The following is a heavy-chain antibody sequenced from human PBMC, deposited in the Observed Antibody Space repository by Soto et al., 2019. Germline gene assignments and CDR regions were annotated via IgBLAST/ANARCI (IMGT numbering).Heavy chain of an antibody. Sequence: QVQLVQSGAEVKKPGASVKVSCKASGYTFTSYGISWVRQAPGQGLEWMGWISAYNGNTNYAQKLQGRVTMTTGTSTSTAYMELRGLRSDDTAVYYCARDRGYSSGWYGVDAFDIWGQGTMVTVSS. CDR1: GYTFTSYG. D-gene: IGHD6-19*01. CDR3: ARDRGYSSGWYGVDAFDI. V-gene: IGHV1-18*01. J-gene: IGHJ3*02. CDR2: ISAYNGNT.